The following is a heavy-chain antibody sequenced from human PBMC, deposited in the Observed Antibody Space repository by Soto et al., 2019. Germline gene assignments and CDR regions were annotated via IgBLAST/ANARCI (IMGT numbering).Heavy chain of an antibody. J-gene: IGHJ4*02. D-gene: IGHD3-10*01. V-gene: IGHV4-59*12. CDR3: ARVYMVRGTIIRYFDY. CDR1: GGSISSYY. CDR2: IYFRGST. Sequence: PSETLSLTCTVSGGSISSYYWSWIRQPPGKGLEWIGYIYFRGSTNYNPSLKSRVTISVDKSKNQFSLKLSSVTAADTAVYYCARVYMVRGTIIRYFDYWGQGTLVTVSS.